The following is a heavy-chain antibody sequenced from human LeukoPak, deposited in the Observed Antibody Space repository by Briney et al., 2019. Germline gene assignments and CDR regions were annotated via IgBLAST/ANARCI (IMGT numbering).Heavy chain of an antibody. D-gene: IGHD5/OR15-5a*01. CDR3: ARRRYSVYDFDY. CDR1: GFPFSTYG. CDR2: ICSDESNK. Sequence: PGGSLRLSFAASGFPFSTYGMHWVRQAPGRGLEWVAVICSDESNKYYADSVKGRFPISRDNSKNTLYLQMNNLRAEDTAVYYCARRRYSVYDFDYWGQGTLVTVSS. J-gene: IGHJ4*02. V-gene: IGHV3-33*01.